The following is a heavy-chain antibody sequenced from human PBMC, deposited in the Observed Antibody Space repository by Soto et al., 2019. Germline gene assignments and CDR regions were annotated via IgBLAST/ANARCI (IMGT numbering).Heavy chain of an antibody. CDR3: ARRIAALHYYYYGMDV. J-gene: IGHJ6*02. CDR2: IIPTFGTA. D-gene: IGHD6-6*01. Sequence: GASVKVSCKASGGTFSSYAISWVRQAPGQGLEWMGGIIPTFGTANYAQKFQGRVTITADKSTSTAYMELSSLRSEDTAVYYCARRIAALHYYYYGMDVWGQGTTVTVSS. V-gene: IGHV1-69*06. CDR1: GGTFSSYA.